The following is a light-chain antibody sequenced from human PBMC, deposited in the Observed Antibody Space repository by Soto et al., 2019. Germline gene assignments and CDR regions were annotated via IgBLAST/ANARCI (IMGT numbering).Light chain of an antibody. J-gene: IGKJ1*01. CDR3: QHYNSYSEA. V-gene: IGKV1-5*01. CDR1: QSISAW. CDR2: DAS. Sequence: DIRMTQSPSTLSASVGDRVTITCRASQSISAWLAWYQQKPGKAPKLLIYDASNLESGVPSRFSGGGSGTEFTLTISSLQPDDFATYYCQHYNSYSEAFGQGTKVDI.